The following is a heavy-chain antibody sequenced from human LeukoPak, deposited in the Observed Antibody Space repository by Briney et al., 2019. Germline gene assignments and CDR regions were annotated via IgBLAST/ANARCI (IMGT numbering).Heavy chain of an antibody. CDR3: AKDPLGYSYGFGAFDI. D-gene: IGHD5-18*01. J-gene: IGHJ3*02. CDR1: GCTFSSYG. Sequence: VGSLRLSCAAAGCTFSSYGMHWVRQAPGKGMEWVAFIRYDGSNKYYADSVKGRFTISRDNSKNTLYLQMNSLRAEDTAVYYCAKDPLGYSYGFGAFDIWGQGTMVTVSS. V-gene: IGHV3-30*02. CDR2: IRYDGSNK.